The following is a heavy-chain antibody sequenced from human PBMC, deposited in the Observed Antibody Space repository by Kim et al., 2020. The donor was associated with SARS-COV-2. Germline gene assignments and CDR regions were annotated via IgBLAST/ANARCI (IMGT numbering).Heavy chain of an antibody. CDR2: IDPSDSYT. J-gene: IGHJ6*02. CDR3: ARLPTIFGVVIIRDYYYGMDV. D-gene: IGHD3-3*01. V-gene: IGHV5-10-1*01. Sequence: GESLKISCKGSGYSFTSYWISWVRQMPGKGLEWMGRIDPSDSYTNYSPSFQGHVTISADKSISTAYLQWSSLKASDTAMYYCARLPTIFGVVIIRDYYYGMDVWGQGTTVTVSS. CDR1: GYSFTSYW.